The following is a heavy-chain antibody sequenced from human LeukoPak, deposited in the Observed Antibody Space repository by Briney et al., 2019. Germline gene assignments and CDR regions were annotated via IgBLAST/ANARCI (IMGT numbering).Heavy chain of an antibody. CDR3: AKFLTIVVVPDAFDI. D-gene: IGHD3-22*01. Sequence: GGSLRLSCAASGFTFSSYAMSWVRQAPGKGLEWVSAISGSGGSTYYADSVRGRFTISRDNSKNTLYLQMNSLRAEDTAVYYCAKFLTIVVVPDAFDIWGQGTMVTVSS. V-gene: IGHV3-23*01. J-gene: IGHJ3*02. CDR1: GFTFSSYA. CDR2: ISGSGGST.